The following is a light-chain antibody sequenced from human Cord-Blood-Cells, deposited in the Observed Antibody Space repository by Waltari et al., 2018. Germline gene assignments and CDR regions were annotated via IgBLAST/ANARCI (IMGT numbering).Light chain of an antibody. CDR1: SSDGGGYNY. Sequence: QSALTQPASVSGSPGQSITIPCTGTSSDGGGYNYVPWYQQHPGKAPQLMIYDVSKRPSGVSNRFSGSKSGNTASLTISGLQAEDEADYYCSSYTSSSTLVFGGGTKLTVL. V-gene: IGLV2-14*01. J-gene: IGLJ2*01. CDR2: DVS. CDR3: SSYTSSSTLV.